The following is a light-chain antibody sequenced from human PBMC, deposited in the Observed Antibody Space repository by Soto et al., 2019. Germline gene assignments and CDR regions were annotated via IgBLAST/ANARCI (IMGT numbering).Light chain of an antibody. Sequence: QSALTQPRSVSGSPGQSVTISCTGTSSDVGGYNYVSWYQHHTGKAPKLMIYDVDKRPSGVPGRFSGSKSGNTASLTISGLQAEDEADYYCCSNAGSYPFVFGTGTKATVL. CDR3: CSNAGSYPFV. J-gene: IGLJ1*01. V-gene: IGLV2-11*01. CDR2: DVD. CDR1: SSDVGGYNY.